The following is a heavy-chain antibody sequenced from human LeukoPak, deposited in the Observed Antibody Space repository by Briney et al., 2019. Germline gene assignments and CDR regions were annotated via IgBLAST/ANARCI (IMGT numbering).Heavy chain of an antibody. Sequence: GGSLRLSCAASRFTFSSYAMSWVRQAPGKGLEWVSAISGSGGSTYYADSVKGRFTISRDNSKNTLYLQMNSLRAEDTAVYYCAKANVVAAMADWFDPWGQGTLVTVSS. J-gene: IGHJ5*02. V-gene: IGHV3-23*01. D-gene: IGHD2-15*01. CDR3: AKANVVAAMADWFDP. CDR1: RFTFSSYA. CDR2: ISGSGGST.